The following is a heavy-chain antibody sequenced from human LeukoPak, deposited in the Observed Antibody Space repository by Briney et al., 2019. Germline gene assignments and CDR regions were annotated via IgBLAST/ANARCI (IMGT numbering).Heavy chain of an antibody. V-gene: IGHV4-34*01. D-gene: IGHD6-6*01. CDR3: ARGPAARRPTDY. Sequence: SETLSLTCAVYGGSLSGYYWSWIRQPPGKGLEWIGEINHSGSTNYNPSLKSRVTISVDTSKNQFSLKLSSVTAADTAVYYCARGPAARRPTDYWGQGTLVTVSS. CDR2: INHSGST. CDR1: GGSLSGYY. J-gene: IGHJ4*02.